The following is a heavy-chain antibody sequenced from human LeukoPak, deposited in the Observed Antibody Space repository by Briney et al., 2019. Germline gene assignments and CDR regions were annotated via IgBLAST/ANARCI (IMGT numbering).Heavy chain of an antibody. Sequence: PGGSLRLSCAASGLTFSSYSMNWVRQAPGKGLEWVSSISSSSSYIYYADSVKGRFTISRDHAKKSLSLPMHSLRAEDTAVYYCARASSSGGLYYYGMDVWGQGTTATVSS. V-gene: IGHV3-21*01. J-gene: IGHJ6*02. CDR2: ISSSSSYI. CDR3: ARASSSGGLYYYGMDV. D-gene: IGHD6-6*01. CDR1: GLTFSSYS.